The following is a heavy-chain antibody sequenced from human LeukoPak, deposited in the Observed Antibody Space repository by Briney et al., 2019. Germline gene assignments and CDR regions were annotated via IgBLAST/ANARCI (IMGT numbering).Heavy chain of an antibody. D-gene: IGHD6-19*01. CDR1: EYSLSDLS. CDR3: ATDRVYRSSGRSWGFFDY. V-gene: IGHV1-24*01. Sequence: PSVKLSCKISEYSLSDLSIHWVREAPGEGLEWMIGFASENNKMVYSQKFQGRVTMTEDTSADTAYMELTSLRSEDTAVYFCATDRVYRSSGRSWGFFDYWGQGTLVIVSS. J-gene: IGHJ4*02. CDR2: FASENNKM.